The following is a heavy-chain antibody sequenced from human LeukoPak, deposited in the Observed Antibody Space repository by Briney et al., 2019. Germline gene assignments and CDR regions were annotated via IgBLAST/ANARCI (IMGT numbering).Heavy chain of an antibody. CDR3: ARGGGLDV. Sequence: GGSLRLSCAASGLTFSSHWMHWVRQAPGKGLVWVSRITNDGSSTTYADSVKGRFTISRDNAKNSLYLQMSNLRAEDTAVYFCARGGGLDVWGQGATVTDSS. D-gene: IGHD3-16*01. CDR2: ITNDGSST. J-gene: IGHJ6*02. V-gene: IGHV3-74*01. CDR1: GLTFSSHW.